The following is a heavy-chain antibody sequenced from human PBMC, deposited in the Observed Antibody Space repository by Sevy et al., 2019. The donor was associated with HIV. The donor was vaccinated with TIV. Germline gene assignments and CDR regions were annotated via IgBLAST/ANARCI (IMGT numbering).Heavy chain of an antibody. CDR2: INHSGST. D-gene: IGHD6-13*01. J-gene: IGHJ5*02. V-gene: IGHV4-34*01. Sequence: QLPETLSLTCAVYGGSFSGYYWSWIRQPPGKGLEWIGEINHSGSTNYNPSLKSRVTISVDTSKNQFSLKLSSVTAADTDVYYCARHPGIAAAGPFDPWGQGTLVTVSS. CDR3: ARHPGIAAAGPFDP. CDR1: GGSFSGYY.